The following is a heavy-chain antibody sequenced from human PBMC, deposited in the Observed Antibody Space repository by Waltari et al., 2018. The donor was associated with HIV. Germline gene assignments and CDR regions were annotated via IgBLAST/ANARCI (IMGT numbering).Heavy chain of an antibody. CDR3: ARLRTKVVVIGYYFDY. J-gene: IGHJ4*02. V-gene: IGHV4-39*01. D-gene: IGHD3-22*01. CDR1: GGSISSSSYY. Sequence: QLQLQESGPGLVKPSETLSLTCTVSGGSISSSSYYWGWLRQPPGKGLEWIGSIYYSGSTYYNPSLKSRVTISVDTSKNQFSLKLSSVTAADTAVYYCARLRTKVVVIGYYFDYWGQGTLVTVSS. CDR2: IYYSGST.